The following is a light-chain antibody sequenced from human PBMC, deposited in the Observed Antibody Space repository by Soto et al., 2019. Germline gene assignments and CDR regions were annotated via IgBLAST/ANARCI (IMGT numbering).Light chain of an antibody. Sequence: DIQMTQSPSTLSASVGDRVTITCRASQSISSWLAWYQQKPGKAPKLLIYDASSLESGVPSRFSGSGSGTEFTLTISSLQPEDSATYYCQQTYSNPRTFGQGTKVDIK. V-gene: IGKV1-5*01. J-gene: IGKJ1*01. CDR2: DAS. CDR1: QSISSW. CDR3: QQTYSNPRT.